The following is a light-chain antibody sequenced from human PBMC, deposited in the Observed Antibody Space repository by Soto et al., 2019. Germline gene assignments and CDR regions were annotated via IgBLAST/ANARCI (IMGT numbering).Light chain of an antibody. CDR3: QNDQLSLGT. V-gene: IGKV1-27*01. CDR1: QYIINH. CDR2: GAS. Sequence: DIQMTQSPSSLSASVGDTVTITCRASQYIINHLAWYQQRPGKVPNLPIYGASTLHSGVPSRFRGSGSWTHFTLAISSLQPEDVSTYYCQNDQLSLGTFGQGTRLEIK. J-gene: IGKJ5*01.